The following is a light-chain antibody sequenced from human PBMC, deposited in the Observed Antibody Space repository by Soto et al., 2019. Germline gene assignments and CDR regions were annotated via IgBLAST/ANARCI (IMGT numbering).Light chain of an antibody. J-gene: IGKJ2*01. CDR1: QSVNTN. CDR2: DAS. Sequence: ETVMTQSPATLSASPGERAPLSCRASQSVNTNLAWYQQKPGQAPRLLIYDASPRATGIPASFSGSGSGTEFTLTIRSLQSEDSAVYYCQQYNSWPYTFGQGTKLEI. CDR3: QQYNSWPYT. V-gene: IGKV3-15*01.